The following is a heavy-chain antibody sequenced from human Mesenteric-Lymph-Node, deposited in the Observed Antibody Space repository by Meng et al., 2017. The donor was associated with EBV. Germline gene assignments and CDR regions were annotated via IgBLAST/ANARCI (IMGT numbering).Heavy chain of an antibody. J-gene: IGHJ5*02. CDR2: IDRTGSTYI. D-gene: IGHD1-14*01. CDR1: GFTFSSYS. Sequence: EVQLVESGGGLVKPGGSLRLSCAASGFTFSSYSMHWVRQAPGKGLEWVSAIDRTGSTYILYADSVKGRFTISRDNSKNSLYLQMNSLRAEDTAVYYCARGDLSITRKFDPWGQGTLVNVSS. V-gene: IGHV3-21*06. CDR3: ARGDLSITRKFDP.